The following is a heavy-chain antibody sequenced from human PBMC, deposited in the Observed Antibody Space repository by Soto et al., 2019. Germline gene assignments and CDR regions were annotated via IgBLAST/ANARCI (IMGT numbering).Heavy chain of an antibody. CDR2: MQHTGNT. V-gene: IGHV4-4*07. CDR1: VSSIIIYH. D-gene: IGHD3-22*01. Sequence: PSSTXSLTCAFSVSSIIIYHWIWIRQPAGKGLEWIGRMQHTGNTNYNPSLKSRVTMSVDTSKNQISLKMTSVTAADTAVYFCAKEVSSRRWLETWGQGILVKVYS. CDR3: AKEVSSRRWLET. J-gene: IGHJ4*02.